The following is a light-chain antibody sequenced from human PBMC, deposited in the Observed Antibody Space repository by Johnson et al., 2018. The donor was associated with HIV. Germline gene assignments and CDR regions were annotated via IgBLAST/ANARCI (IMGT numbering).Light chain of an antibody. CDR2: DNN. V-gene: IGLV1-51*01. CDR1: SSNIGNNY. J-gene: IGLJ1*01. CDR3: GTWDSSLSAYNYV. Sequence: QSVLTQPPSVSAAPGQKVTISCSGSSSNIGNNYVSWYQQLPETAPKLLIYDNNKRPSAIPDRFSGSKSGTSATLGVTGLQTGDEADYYCGTWDSSLSAYNYVFGTGTKVTVL.